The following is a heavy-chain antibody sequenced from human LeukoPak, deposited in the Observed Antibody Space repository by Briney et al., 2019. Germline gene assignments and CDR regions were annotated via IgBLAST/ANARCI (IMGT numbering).Heavy chain of an antibody. CDR3: AKTPGSYSSGWVFDY. V-gene: IGHV3-30*02. CDR1: GFTFSSYG. D-gene: IGHD6-19*01. CDR2: IRYDGSNR. Sequence: PGGSLRLSCAASGFTFSSYGMHWVRQAPGKGLEWVAFIRYDGSNRYYADSVKGRFTISRDNSKNTLYLQMNSLRAEDTAVYYCAKTPGSYSSGWVFDYWGQGTLVTVSS. J-gene: IGHJ4*02.